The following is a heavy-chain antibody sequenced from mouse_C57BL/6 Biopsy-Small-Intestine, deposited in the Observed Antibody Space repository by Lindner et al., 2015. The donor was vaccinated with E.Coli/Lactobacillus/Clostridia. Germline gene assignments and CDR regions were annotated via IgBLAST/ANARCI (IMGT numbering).Heavy chain of an antibody. V-gene: IGHV1-81*01. CDR3: ARSDAMDY. CDR2: TYPRSGNT. CDR1: GYTFTSYG. Sequence: VQLQESGAELARPGASVKLSCKASGYTFTSYGISWVKQRTGQGLEWIGETYPRSGNTYYNEKFKGKATLTADKSSSTAYMELRSLTSEDSAVYFCARSDAMDYWGQGTSVTVSS. J-gene: IGHJ4*01.